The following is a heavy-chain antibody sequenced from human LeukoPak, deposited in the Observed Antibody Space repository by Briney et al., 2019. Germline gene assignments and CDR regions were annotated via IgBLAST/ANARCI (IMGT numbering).Heavy chain of an antibody. V-gene: IGHV3-30*18. CDR1: GFTFSSYG. D-gene: IGHD5-24*01. Sequence: GGSLRLSCAASGFTFSSYGMHWVRQAPGKGLEWVAVISYDGSNKYYADSVKGRFTISRDNSKNTLYLQMNSLRAEDTAVYYCAKDGPKDGNAFDIWGQGTTVTVSS. CDR3: AKDGPKDGNAFDI. J-gene: IGHJ3*02. CDR2: ISYDGSNK.